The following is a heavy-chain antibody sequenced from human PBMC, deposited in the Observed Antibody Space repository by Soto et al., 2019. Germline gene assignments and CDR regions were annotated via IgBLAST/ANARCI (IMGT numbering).Heavy chain of an antibody. V-gene: IGHV4-39*01. Sequence: PSETLSLTCTVSGGSISSSSYYWGWIRQPPGKGLEWIGSIYYSGSTYYNPSLKSRVTISVDTSKNQFSLKLSSVTAADTAVYYCARNPSSEPHFDYWGQGTLVTVSS. CDR1: GGSISSSSYY. J-gene: IGHJ4*02. D-gene: IGHD3-10*01. CDR2: IYYSGST. CDR3: ARNPSSEPHFDY.